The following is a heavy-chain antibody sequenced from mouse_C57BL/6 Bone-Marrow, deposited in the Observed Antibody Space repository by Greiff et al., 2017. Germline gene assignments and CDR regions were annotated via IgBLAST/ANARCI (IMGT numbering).Heavy chain of an antibody. CDR1: GYAFSSSW. J-gene: IGHJ3*01. CDR2: IYPGVGDT. Sequence: QVQLKQSGPELVKPGASVKISCKASGYAFSSSWMNWVKQRPGKGLEWIGRIYPGVGDTNYNGKFKGKATLTADKSSSTAYMQLSSLTSEDSAVYFCARSFYYGNSFAYWGQGTLVTVSA. CDR3: ARSFYYGNSFAY. D-gene: IGHD2-1*01. V-gene: IGHV1-82*01.